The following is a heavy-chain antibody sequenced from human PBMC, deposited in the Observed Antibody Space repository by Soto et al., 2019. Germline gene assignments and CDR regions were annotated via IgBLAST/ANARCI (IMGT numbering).Heavy chain of an antibody. CDR1: GCSFISYW. Sequence: GESLKISCKGSGCSFISYWIVWVRQMPGKGLEWMGIIYPGDSDTRYSPSFQGQVTISADKSISTAYLQWSSLKASDTATYYCARKGDYYYDSSGYAIDYWGQGTLVTVPQ. V-gene: IGHV5-51*01. J-gene: IGHJ4*02. CDR3: ARKGDYYYDSSGYAIDY. D-gene: IGHD3-22*01. CDR2: IYPGDSDT.